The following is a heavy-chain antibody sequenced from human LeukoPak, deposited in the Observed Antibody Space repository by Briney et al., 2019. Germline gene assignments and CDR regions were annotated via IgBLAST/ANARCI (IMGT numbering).Heavy chain of an antibody. CDR2: IYTSGST. CDR3: ARDREQLGGGDNWFDP. V-gene: IGHV4-4*07. Sequence: SETLSLTCTVSGGSISSYYWSWIRQPAGKGLEWIGRIYTSGSTNYNPSLKSRVTMSVDTSKNQFSLKLSSVTAADTAVYYCARDREQLGGGDNWFDPWGQGTLVTVSS. D-gene: IGHD6-6*01. J-gene: IGHJ5*02. CDR1: GGSISSYY.